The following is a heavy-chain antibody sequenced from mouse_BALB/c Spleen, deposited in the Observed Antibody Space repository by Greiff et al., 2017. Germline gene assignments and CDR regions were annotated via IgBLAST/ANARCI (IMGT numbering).Heavy chain of an antibody. J-gene: IGHJ2*01. V-gene: IGHV1-82*01. CDR1: GYAFSSSW. CDR2: IYPGDGDT. CDR3: ARGGYDYPLFDY. D-gene: IGHD2-4*01. Sequence: VQLQQSGPELVKPGASVKISCKASGYAFSSSWMNWVKQRPGQGLEWIGRIYPGDGDTNYNGKFKGKATLTADKSSSTAYMQLSSLTSVDSAVYFCARGGYDYPLFDYWGQGTTLTVSS.